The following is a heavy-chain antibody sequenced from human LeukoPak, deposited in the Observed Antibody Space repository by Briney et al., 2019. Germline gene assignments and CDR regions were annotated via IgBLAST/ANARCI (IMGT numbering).Heavy chain of an antibody. CDR3: ARSRVGTGGVFDY. CDR1: GFTVSSNY. J-gene: IGHJ4*02. D-gene: IGHD1-1*01. CDR2: IYSGGST. V-gene: IGHV3-53*01. Sequence: GGSLRLSCAASGFTVSSNYMGWVRQAPGKGLEWVSVIYSGGSTYYADSVKGRFTISRDNSKNTLYLQMNSLRAEDTAVYYCARSRVGTGGVFDYWGQGTLVTVSS.